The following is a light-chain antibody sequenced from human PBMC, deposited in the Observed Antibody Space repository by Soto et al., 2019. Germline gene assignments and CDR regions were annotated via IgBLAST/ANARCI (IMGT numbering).Light chain of an antibody. CDR2: QTS. V-gene: IGKV3D-11*03. CDR3: QQHGSSPWM. Sequence: EIVLTQSPATLSSFPGDRVTLSCRASQYINTRLAWYQHRPGQAPRLLIYQTSLRAAGIPARFSASGSGTDFTLTISDVQPEDFAVYYCQQHGSSPWMFGQGTKVDIK. CDR1: QYINTR. J-gene: IGKJ1*01.